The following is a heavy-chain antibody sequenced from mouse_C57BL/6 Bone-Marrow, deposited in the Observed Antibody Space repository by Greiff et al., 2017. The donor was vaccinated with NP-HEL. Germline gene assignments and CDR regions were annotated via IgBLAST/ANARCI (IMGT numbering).Heavy chain of an antibody. Sequence: QVQLQQPGAELVKPGASVKMSCKASGYTFTSYWITWVKQRPGQGLERIGDIYPGSGSTNYNEKFKSKATLTVDTSSSTAYMQLSSLTSEDSAVYYCAREVLTFYYAMDYWGQGTSVTVSS. J-gene: IGHJ4*01. CDR3: AREVLTFYYAMDY. CDR2: IYPGSGST. D-gene: IGHD2-14*01. V-gene: IGHV1-55*01. CDR1: GYTFTSYW.